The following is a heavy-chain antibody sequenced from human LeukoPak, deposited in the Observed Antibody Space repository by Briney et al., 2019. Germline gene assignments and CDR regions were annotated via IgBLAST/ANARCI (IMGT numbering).Heavy chain of an antibody. Sequence: GGSLRLSCAASGFTFRTYSMNWVRQAPGKGLEWVSYISTSSSTIYYADSVKGRFTISRDNAANSLYLQMNSLRVEDTAVYYCARDYTRDVYNIWGQGTLVTVSS. CDR1: GFTFRTYS. D-gene: IGHD3-9*01. CDR3: ARDYTRDVYNI. CDR2: ISTSSSTI. J-gene: IGHJ4*02. V-gene: IGHV3-48*01.